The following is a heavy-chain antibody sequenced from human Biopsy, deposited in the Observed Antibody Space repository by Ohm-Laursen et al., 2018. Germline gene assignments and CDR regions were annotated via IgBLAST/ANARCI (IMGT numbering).Heavy chain of an antibody. J-gene: IGHJ4*02. V-gene: IGHV3-11*01. CDR3: ARDTPETYDYDNDDNSPFPRRYIDY. CDR1: GFHFSDYY. Sequence: SLRLSCAASGFHFSDYYMSWIRQAPGKGLEWISYIASSGGTTYYVDSVKGRFTISRDNAEKSLYLQMNSLRAEDMAVYYCARDTPETYDYDNDDNSPFPRRYIDYWGQGTLVTVSS. D-gene: IGHD3-22*01. CDR2: IASSGGTT.